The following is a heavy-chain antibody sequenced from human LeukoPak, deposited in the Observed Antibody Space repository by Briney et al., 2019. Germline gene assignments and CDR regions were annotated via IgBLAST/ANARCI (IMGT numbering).Heavy chain of an antibody. CDR2: ISGSGGCT. V-gene: IGHV3-23*01. CDR3: AKRMGATRRLNAFDI. D-gene: IGHD1-26*01. J-gene: IGHJ3*02. CDR1: GFTFSSYA. Sequence: RGGSLRLSCAASGFTFSSYAMSWVRQAPGKGLEWVSAISGSGGCTYYADSVKGRFTISRDNSKNTLYLQMNSLRAEDTAVYYCAKRMGATRRLNAFDIWGQGTMVTVSS.